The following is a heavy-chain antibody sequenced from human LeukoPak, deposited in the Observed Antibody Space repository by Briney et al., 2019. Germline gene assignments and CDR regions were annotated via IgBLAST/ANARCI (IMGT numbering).Heavy chain of an antibody. J-gene: IGHJ6*02. D-gene: IGHD2/OR15-2a*01. Sequence: GESLRLSCAVSGLDFSGYAMGWVRQAPGKGLEWVSGIGSDGSTHYEESVKGRFAISRDNSKSTLYLQMNSLRAEDTALYYCGKDLHFYVAMDVFGQGTKVTVSS. V-gene: IGHV3-23*01. CDR2: IGSDGST. CDR3: GKDLHFYVAMDV. CDR1: GLDFSGYA.